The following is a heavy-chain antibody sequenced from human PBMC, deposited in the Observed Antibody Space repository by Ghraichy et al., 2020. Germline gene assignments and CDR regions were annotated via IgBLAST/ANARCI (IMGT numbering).Heavy chain of an antibody. Sequence: TLSLTCTVSGGSISSYYWSWIRQPAGKGLEWIGRIYTSGSTNYNPSLKSRVTMSVDTSKNQFSLKLSSVTAADTAVYYCARVSLQTYYDSSGYPPYYFDYWGQGTLVTVSS. CDR3: ARVSLQTYYDSSGYPPYYFDY. J-gene: IGHJ4*02. D-gene: IGHD3-22*01. CDR1: GGSISSYY. V-gene: IGHV4-4*07. CDR2: IYTSGST.